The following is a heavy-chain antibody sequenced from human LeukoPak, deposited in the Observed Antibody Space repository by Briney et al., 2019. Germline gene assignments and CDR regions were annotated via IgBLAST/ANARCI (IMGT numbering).Heavy chain of an antibody. CDR3: ARERETYYYYDSSGYYPDY. CDR2: ISAYNGNT. V-gene: IGHV1-18*01. CDR1: GYTFTSYG. J-gene: IGHJ4*02. Sequence: ASVEVSCKASGYTFTSYGIGWGAQAPGQRLEGMGWISAYNGNTNYAQRLQGRVTMTTDTSTSTAYMALRSLRPDDTAVYSCARERETYYYYDSSGYYPDYWGQGTLVTVSS. D-gene: IGHD3-22*01.